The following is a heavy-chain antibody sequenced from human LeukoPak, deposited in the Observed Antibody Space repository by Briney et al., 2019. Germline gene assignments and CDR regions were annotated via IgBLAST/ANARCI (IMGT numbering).Heavy chain of an antibody. D-gene: IGHD3-3*01. CDR2: IIPIFGTA. V-gene: IGHV1-69*05. Sequence: SVKVSCKASGGTFSSYAISWVRQAPGQGLEWMGRIIPIFGTANYAQKFKGRVTITTDESTSTAYMELSSLRSEDTAVYYCARGAGGFWSGYYRRDYYYYYYMDVWGKGTTVTVSS. CDR1: GGTFSSYA. CDR3: ARGAGGFWSGYYRRDYYYYYYMDV. J-gene: IGHJ6*03.